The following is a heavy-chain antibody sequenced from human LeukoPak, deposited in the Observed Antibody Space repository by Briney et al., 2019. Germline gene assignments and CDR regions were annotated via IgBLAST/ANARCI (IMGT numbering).Heavy chain of an antibody. CDR1: GFTVSSNY. V-gene: IGHV3-21*01. CDR3: ARERYDILTGWFREGQDNNWFDP. D-gene: IGHD3-9*01. CDR2: ISSSSSYL. J-gene: IGHJ5*02. Sequence: GGSLRLSCAASGFTVSSNYMSWVRQAPGKGLEWVSSISSSSSYLYYADSVKGRFTISRDNAKNSLYLQMNSLRAEDTAVYYCARERYDILTGWFREGQDNNWFDPWGQGTLVTVSS.